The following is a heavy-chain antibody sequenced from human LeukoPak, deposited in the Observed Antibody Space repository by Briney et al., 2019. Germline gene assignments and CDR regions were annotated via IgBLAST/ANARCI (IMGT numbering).Heavy chain of an antibody. CDR2: IIPIFGTA. CDR3: ARDSVVVPAAIRY. CDR1: GGTFSSYV. J-gene: IGHJ4*02. D-gene: IGHD2-2*01. Sequence: SVKVSCKASGGTFSSYVISWVRQAPGQGLEWMGGIIPIFGTANYAQKFQGRVTITADESTSTAYMELSSLRSEDTAVYYCARDSVVVPAAIRYWGQGTLVTVSS. V-gene: IGHV1-69*13.